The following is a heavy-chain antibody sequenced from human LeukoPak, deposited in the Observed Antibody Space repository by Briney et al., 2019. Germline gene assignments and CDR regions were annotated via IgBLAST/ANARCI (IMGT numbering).Heavy chain of an antibody. V-gene: IGHV1-18*04. CDR1: GYTFTIYY. D-gene: IGHD2-21*01. J-gene: IGHJ6*04. CDR3: ARAMGGDYGMDV. CDR2: ISAYNGNT. Sequence: ASVKVSCKASGYTFTIYYISWERQAPGQGLEWMGWISAYNGNTKYAQKFQGRVTMTTDTSTSTAYMELRGLRYDDTAVYYCARAMGGDYGMDVWGKGTTVTVAS.